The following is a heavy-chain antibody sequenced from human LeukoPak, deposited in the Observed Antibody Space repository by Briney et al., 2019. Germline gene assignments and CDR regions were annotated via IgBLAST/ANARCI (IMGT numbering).Heavy chain of an antibody. Sequence: ASVKVSCKASGYTFTGYFLHWVRQAPGQGPEWMGWINPNNGFTNYTQKFKGRLTMTRDTSISTAYMELNRLTSDDTAVFYCARAWGSLYYFDYWGQGTLVTVSS. J-gene: IGHJ4*02. CDR3: ARAWGSLYYFDY. CDR1: GYTFTGYF. D-gene: IGHD3-16*01. CDR2: INPNNGFT. V-gene: IGHV1-2*02.